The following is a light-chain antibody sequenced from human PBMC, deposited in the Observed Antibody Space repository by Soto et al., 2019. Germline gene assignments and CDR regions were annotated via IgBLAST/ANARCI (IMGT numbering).Light chain of an antibody. CDR1: QSISGS. J-gene: IGKJ5*01. Sequence: IEVAQSPSTLSASVRDRVTITFRASQSISGSLNWYQQKPGKAPKLLIYGASTLQSGVPSRFRGSGSGTDFTFTISRLQHEDIATYCCHPYDNLPTFGQGTRLEIK. CDR2: GAS. V-gene: IGKV1-33*01. CDR3: HPYDNLPT.